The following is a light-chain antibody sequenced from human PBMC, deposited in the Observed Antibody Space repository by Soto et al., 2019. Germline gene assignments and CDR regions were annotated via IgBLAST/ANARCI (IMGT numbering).Light chain of an antibody. CDR2: RAS. CDR1: QSISSW. CDR3: QHYNTYSGT. Sequence: DIQMTQSRSTLSASVGDRVTITCGASQSISSWLAWYQQKPGKAPKLLIYRASSLESGVPSRFSGSGSGTEFTLTISSLQPDDFSTYYCQHYNTYSGTFGPGTKVDIK. V-gene: IGKV1-5*03. J-gene: IGKJ3*01.